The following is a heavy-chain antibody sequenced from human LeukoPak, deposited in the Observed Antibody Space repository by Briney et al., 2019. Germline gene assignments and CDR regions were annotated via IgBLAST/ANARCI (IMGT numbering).Heavy chain of an antibody. Sequence: SVKVSCKASGGTFSSYAISWVRQAPGQGLEWMGRIIPIFGTANYAQKFQGRVTITTDESTSTAYMELSSLRPEDTAVYYCASAYYYDSSGTYWGQGTLVTVSS. V-gene: IGHV1-69*05. CDR1: GGTFSSYA. J-gene: IGHJ4*02. CDR3: ASAYYYDSSGTY. CDR2: IIPIFGTA. D-gene: IGHD3-22*01.